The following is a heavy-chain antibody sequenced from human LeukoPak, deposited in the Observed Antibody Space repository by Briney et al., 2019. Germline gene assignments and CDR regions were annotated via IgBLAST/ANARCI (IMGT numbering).Heavy chain of an antibody. CDR3: AREVGWNYFDY. Sequence: AGGSLRLSCAASGFTVNSNYMSWVRQAPGKGLEWVSVIYSGGSTYYADSVKGRFTISRDNSKNTLYLQMNSLRAEDTAVYYCAREVGWNYFDYWGQGTLVTVSS. J-gene: IGHJ4*02. D-gene: IGHD6-19*01. CDR2: IYSGGST. V-gene: IGHV3-66*01. CDR1: GFTVNSNY.